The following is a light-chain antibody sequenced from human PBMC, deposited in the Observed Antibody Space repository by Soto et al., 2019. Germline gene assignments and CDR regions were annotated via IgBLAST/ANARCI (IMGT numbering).Light chain of an antibody. Sequence: EVVLTQSPGTLSLSPGERATLSCRASQSVSVYLAWYQQKPGQAPRLLIHTASTRATGIPARFSGSGSGTEFTLTISSLQSEDFAVYYCQQYNNWPPITFGQGTRLEI. CDR2: TAS. V-gene: IGKV3-15*01. CDR3: QQYNNWPPIT. J-gene: IGKJ5*01. CDR1: QSVSVY.